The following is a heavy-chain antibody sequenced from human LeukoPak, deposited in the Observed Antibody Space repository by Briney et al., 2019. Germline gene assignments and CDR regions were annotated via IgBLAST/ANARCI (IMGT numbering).Heavy chain of an antibody. J-gene: IGHJ6*03. Sequence: GGSLRLSCAASGFTFSSYAMNWVRQAPGKGLEWVSAISGSGGSTYYADSVKGRFTISRDNSKNTLYLQMNSLRAEDTAVYYCAKRLDYSLHYYYMDVWGQGTTVTVSS. CDR2: ISGSGGST. CDR3: AKRLDYSLHYYYMDV. D-gene: IGHD4-11*01. CDR1: GFTFSSYA. V-gene: IGHV3-23*01.